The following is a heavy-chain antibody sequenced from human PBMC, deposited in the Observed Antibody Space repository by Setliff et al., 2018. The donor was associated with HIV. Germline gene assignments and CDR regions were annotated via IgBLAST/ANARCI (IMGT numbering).Heavy chain of an antibody. D-gene: IGHD2-21*02. CDR3: ARGDTTPIYPNYMDV. CDR2: ISPSGSYI. Sequence: TGGSLRLSCAACGFPFSSHNMNWVRQAPGKGLEWVSSISPSGSYIYYADSMKGRFTISRDNSKNTLYLQMNSLRVEDTAVYYCARGDTTPIYPNYMDVWGKGTTVTVSS. CDR1: GFPFSSHN. J-gene: IGHJ6*03. V-gene: IGHV3-21*01.